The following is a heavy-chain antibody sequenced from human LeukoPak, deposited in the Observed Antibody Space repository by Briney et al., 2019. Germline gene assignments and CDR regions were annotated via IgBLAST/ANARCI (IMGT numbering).Heavy chain of an antibody. V-gene: IGHV3-30*03. Sequence: GGSLRLSCAASGFTFSSYSMNWVRQAPGKGLEWVAVISYDGSNKYYADSVKGRFTISRDNSKNTLYLQMNSLRAEDTAVYYCARDCSSTSCYGMDVWGKGTTVTVSS. J-gene: IGHJ6*04. CDR3: ARDCSSTSCYGMDV. CDR1: GFTFSSYS. D-gene: IGHD2-2*01. CDR2: ISYDGSNK.